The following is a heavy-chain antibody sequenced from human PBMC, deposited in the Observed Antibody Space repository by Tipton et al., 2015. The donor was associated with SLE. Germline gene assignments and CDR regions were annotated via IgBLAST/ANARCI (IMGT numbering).Heavy chain of an antibody. J-gene: IGHJ6*02. D-gene: IGHD1-26*01. CDR3: ARLSPIGVFYGMDV. CDR2: INPSGGST. CDR1: GYTFTTYY. Sequence: QSGAEVKKPGASVKVSCKASGYTFTTYYLRWVRQAPGQGLEWMGIINPSGGSTSYAQKFQGRVTMTRDTSTSTVYMELSSLRSEDTAVYSCARLSPIGVFYGMDVWGQGTTVTVSS. V-gene: IGHV1-46*03.